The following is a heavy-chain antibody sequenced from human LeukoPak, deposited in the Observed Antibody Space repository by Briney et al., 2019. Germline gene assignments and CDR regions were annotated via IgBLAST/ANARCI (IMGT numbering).Heavy chain of an antibody. Sequence: GGSLRLSCAASGFTFSDYYMSWIRQAPGKGLEWVSYISSSGNTIYYADSVKGRFTISRDNAKNSLYLQINSLRAEDAAVYYCARREVVTANYYLLSDDAFDIWGQGTMVTVSS. D-gene: IGHD2-21*02. CDR1: GFTFSDYY. CDR3: ARREVVTANYYLLSDDAFDI. CDR2: ISSSGNTI. J-gene: IGHJ3*02. V-gene: IGHV3-11*01.